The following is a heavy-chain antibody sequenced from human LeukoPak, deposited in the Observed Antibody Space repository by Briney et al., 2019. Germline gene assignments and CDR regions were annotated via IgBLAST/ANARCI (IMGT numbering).Heavy chain of an antibody. CDR2: IYYSGST. CDR3: ARISHDFWSGYLYGMDV. V-gene: IGHV4-59*12. Sequence: SETLSLTCTVSGGSISSYYWSWIRQPPGKGLEWIGYIYYSGSTNYNPSLKSRVTISVDTSKNQFSLKLSSVTAADTAVYYCARISHDFWSGYLYGMDVWGQGTTVTVSS. D-gene: IGHD3-3*01. CDR1: GGSISSYY. J-gene: IGHJ6*02.